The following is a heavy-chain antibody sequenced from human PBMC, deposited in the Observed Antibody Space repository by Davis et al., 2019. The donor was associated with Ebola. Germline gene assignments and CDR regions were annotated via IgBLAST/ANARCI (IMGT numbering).Heavy chain of an antibody. CDR1: GFTFSSYS. D-gene: IGHD1-7*01. J-gene: IGHJ6*02. V-gene: IGHV3-23*01. CDR3: ARASFITGTTTGMDV. CDR2: ISGSGGST. Sequence: GGSLRLSCAASGFTFSSYSMNWVRQAPGKGLEWVSVISGSGGSTYYADSVKGRFTISRDNSKNTLYLQMNSLRAEDTAVYYCARASFITGTTTGMDVWGQGTTVTVSS.